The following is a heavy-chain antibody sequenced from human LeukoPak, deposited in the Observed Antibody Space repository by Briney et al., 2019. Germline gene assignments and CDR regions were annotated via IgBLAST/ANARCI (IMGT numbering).Heavy chain of an antibody. CDR1: GFTFSSYA. J-gene: IGHJ4*02. V-gene: IGHV3-30*04. D-gene: IGHD3-22*01. CDR3: AKDRMTMIAEVDY. Sequence: GGSLRLSCAASGFTFSSYAMHWVRQAPGKGLEWVAVISYDGSNKYYADSVKGRFTISRDNSKNTLYLQMNSLRAEDTAVYYCAKDRMTMIAEVDYWGQGTLVTVSS. CDR2: ISYDGSNK.